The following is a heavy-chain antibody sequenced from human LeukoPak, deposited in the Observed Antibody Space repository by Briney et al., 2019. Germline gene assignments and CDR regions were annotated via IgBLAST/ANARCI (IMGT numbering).Heavy chain of an antibody. J-gene: IGHJ3*02. CDR2: IYPGDSDT. V-gene: IGHV5-51*01. Sequence: GESLKISCKGSGYSFTSYWIGWVRQMPGKGLEWMGIIYPGDSDTRYSPSFQGKVTISADKSISTAYLQWSSLKASDTAMYYCARLHAYYYDSSGSQPSGYAFDIWGQGTMVTVSS. D-gene: IGHD3-22*01. CDR1: GYSFTSYW. CDR3: ARLHAYYYDSSGSQPSGYAFDI.